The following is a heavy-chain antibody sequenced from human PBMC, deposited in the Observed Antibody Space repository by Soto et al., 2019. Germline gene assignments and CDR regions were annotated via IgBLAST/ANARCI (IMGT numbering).Heavy chain of an antibody. CDR1: GGSLSTYL. CDR3: ARSFFP. CDR2: VYYNGSA. J-gene: IGHJ5*02. Sequence: PSETLSLTCIVSGGSLSTYLWSWIRQPPGKGLEWIGAVYYNGSANYNPSLKSRVSISVGTSKNHLSLTLRSATAADTAVYYCARSFFPWGRGTLVTVSS. V-gene: IGHV4-59*01.